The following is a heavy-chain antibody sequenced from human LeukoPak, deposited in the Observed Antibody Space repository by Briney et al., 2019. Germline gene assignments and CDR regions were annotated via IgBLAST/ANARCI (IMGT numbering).Heavy chain of an antibody. CDR1: GLTFNNAW. J-gene: IGHJ4*02. CDR2: IRSRSAGGTT. CDR3: STGGGTHDY. V-gene: IGHV3-15*01. Sequence: GGSLGLSCAASGLTFNNAWMSWVRQAPGKGLEWVGRIRSRSAGGTTDYGAPVKGRFTISRDDSKNTLYLQMNSLKTEDTAVYYCSTGGGTHDYWGQGTLVTVAS. D-gene: IGHD2-15*01.